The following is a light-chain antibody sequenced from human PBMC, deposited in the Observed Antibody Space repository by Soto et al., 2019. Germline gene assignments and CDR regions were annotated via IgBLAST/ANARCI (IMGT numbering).Light chain of an antibody. J-gene: IGKJ4*01. Sequence: DIQMTQSPTSLSAFVGDRVTITCQASQDISNSLNWYQQKPGKAPKLLIYDASNLKTGVPSRFSGSGFGTDFSFTISSLQPGDIATYYCQQYDHFPLTFGGGTKVQIK. CDR1: QDISNS. CDR2: DAS. V-gene: IGKV1-33*01. CDR3: QQYDHFPLT.